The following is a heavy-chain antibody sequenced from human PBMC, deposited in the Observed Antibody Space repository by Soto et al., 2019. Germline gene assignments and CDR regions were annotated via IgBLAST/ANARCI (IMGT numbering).Heavy chain of an antibody. V-gene: IGHV4-39*02. Sequence: QLRLQESGPGLVKPSETLSLTCTVSGGSIGGIAYHWGWIRQPPGNGLEWIGSIHYRGRVYYNESLLGRATILVDTSTNRFSLSLDSVTAADTAVYYCAIPPGIEVAGPDYWGQGTLVTVSS. J-gene: IGHJ4*02. D-gene: IGHD6-19*01. CDR1: GGSIGGIAYH. CDR2: IHYRGRV. CDR3: AIPPGIEVAGPDY.